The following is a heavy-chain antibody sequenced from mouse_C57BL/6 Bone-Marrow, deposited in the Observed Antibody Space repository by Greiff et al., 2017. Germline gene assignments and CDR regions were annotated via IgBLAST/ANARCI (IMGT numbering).Heavy chain of an antibody. J-gene: IGHJ1*03. CDR3: SRSGYDSNWYFDV. CDR2: FHPYNDDT. Sequence: QVQLQQSGAELVKPGASVKMSCKASGYTFTTYPIEWMKQNHGKSLEWIGNFHPYNDDTKYNEKFQGKATLTVEKSSSTVYLELSRLTSDDSAVYYVSRSGYDSNWYFDVWGTGTTVTVSS. V-gene: IGHV1-47*01. CDR1: GYTFTTYP. D-gene: IGHD1-1*01.